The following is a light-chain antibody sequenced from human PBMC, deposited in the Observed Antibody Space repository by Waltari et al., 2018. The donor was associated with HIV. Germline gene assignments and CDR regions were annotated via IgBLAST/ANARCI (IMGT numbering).Light chain of an antibody. Sequence: QSVLTQPPSVSGAPGQRVTISCTGSSSNIGAGYDVHWYQQLPGTAPKLLIYGTSTRPSGVPDRFSGAKSGTSASLASTGLQAEDEADYYCQSYDSSLSGSVFGGGTKLTVL. J-gene: IGLJ2*01. CDR3: QSYDSSLSGSV. CDR2: GTS. CDR1: SSNIGAGYD. V-gene: IGLV1-40*01.